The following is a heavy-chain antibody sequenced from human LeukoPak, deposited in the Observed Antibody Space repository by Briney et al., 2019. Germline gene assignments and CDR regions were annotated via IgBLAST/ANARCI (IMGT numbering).Heavy chain of an antibody. J-gene: IGHJ4*02. CDR3: ARECIAARTYYFDY. D-gene: IGHD6-6*01. CDR2: ISYDGSNK. CDR1: GFTFSGYP. V-gene: IGHV3-30*04. Sequence: PGKSLRLSCAASGFTFSGYPIHWVRQAPGKGLEWVAVISYDGSNKYYADSVKGRFTISRDNSKNTLYLQMNSLRAEDTAVYYCARECIAARTYYFDYWGQGTLVTVSS.